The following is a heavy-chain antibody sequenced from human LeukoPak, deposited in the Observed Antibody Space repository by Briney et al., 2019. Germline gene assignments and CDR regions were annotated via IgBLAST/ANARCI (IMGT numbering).Heavy chain of an antibody. CDR3: ARGCRCSSTSCYTGHGVHWFDP. CDR1: GFTFSSYG. Sequence: GGTLRLSCAASGFTFSSYGMHWVRQAPGKGLEWVAFIRYDGSNKYYADSVKGRFTISRDNSKNTLYLQMNSLRAEDTAVYYCARGCRCSSTSCYTGHGVHWFDPWGQGTLVTVSS. J-gene: IGHJ5*02. CDR2: IRYDGSNK. D-gene: IGHD2-2*02. V-gene: IGHV3-30*02.